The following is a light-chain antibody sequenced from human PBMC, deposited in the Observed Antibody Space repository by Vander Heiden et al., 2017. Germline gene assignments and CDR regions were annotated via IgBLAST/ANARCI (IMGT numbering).Light chain of an antibody. J-gene: IGLJ2*01. V-gene: IGLV1-40*01. CDR2: GNN. CDR1: STNIGAGYD. CDR3: QSYDSSLSGSV. Sequence: QSVLTQPPSVSGAPGQRVTISCTGSSTNIGAGYDVHWYQPLPGTAPKLLMYGNNNRPSGVPDRFSGSKSGTSASLAITGLQAEDEADYYCQSYDSSLSGSVFGGGTKLTVL.